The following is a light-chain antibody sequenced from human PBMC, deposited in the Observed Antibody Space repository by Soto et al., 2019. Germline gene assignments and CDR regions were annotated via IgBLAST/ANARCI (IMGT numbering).Light chain of an antibody. J-gene: IGKJ1*01. CDR1: QSISSW. CDR2: DAS. V-gene: IGKV1-5*01. CDR3: QQYNSYPWK. Sequence: DIQMTQSPSTLSASVGDRVTITCRASQSISSWLAWYQQKPGKAPKLLIYDASSLESGVPSRFSGSGSGTEFTLTISSLKPDDFATYYCQQYNSYPWKFGQGTKGDIK.